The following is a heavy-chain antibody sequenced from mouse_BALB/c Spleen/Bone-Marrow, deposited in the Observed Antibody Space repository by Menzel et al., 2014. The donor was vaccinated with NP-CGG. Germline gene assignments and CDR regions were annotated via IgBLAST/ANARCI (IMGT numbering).Heavy chain of an antibody. D-gene: IGHD1-1*01. CDR1: GYTFTDYA. CDR2: IRPYSDYT. CDR3: ARNFYGSSYFDY. J-gene: IGHJ2*01. Sequence: QVQLQQPGPELVRPGVSVKISCKGSGYTFTDYAVHWVKQSHAKSLERIGLIRPYSDYTHYNQKFKGKATMTVDKSSSTAYMELARLTSGDSAIYSCARNFYGSSYFDYWGQGTTLTVSS. V-gene: IGHV1-67*01.